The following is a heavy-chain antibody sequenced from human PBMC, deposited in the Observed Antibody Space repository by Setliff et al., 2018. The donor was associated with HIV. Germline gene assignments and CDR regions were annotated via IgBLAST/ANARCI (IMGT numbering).Heavy chain of an antibody. CDR3: VRDITTCWDV. CDR2: INGDGSST. D-gene: IGHD1-20*01. J-gene: IGHJ6*02. CDR1: GFSFSNYW. V-gene: IGHV3-74*01. Sequence: PGESLKISCAASGFSFSNYWMHWVRQAPGKGLVWVSRINGDGSSTSYADSVKGRFTISRDNPKNMLYLQMNSLRGEDTAVYYCVRDITTCWDVWGQGTTVTVSS.